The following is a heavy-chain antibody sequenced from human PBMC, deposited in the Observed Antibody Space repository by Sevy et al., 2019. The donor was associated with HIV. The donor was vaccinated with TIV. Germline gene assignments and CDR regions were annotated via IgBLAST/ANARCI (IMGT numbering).Heavy chain of an antibody. CDR3: ARKHQYSDFWPHFFDY. CDR1: GASISRSYW. V-gene: IGHV4-4*02. CDR2: VYHSGTT. J-gene: IGHJ4*02. D-gene: IGHD3-3*01. Sequence: SETLSLTCSVSGASISRSYWWTWVRQSPGKGLEWIGEVYHSGTTNYNPSLKSRVSISVDTSKNQFSLKLTSVTAADTAIYFWARKHQYSDFWPHFFDYWGQGTLVTVSS.